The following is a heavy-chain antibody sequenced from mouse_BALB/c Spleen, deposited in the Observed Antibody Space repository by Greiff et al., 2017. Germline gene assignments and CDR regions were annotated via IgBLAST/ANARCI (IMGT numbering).Heavy chain of an antibody. CDR2: IYPGSGST. Sequence: QVQLQQSGPELVRPGESVKISCKGSGYTFTSYWMHWVKQRPGQGLEWIGNIYPGSGSTNYDEKFKSKATLTVDTSSSTAYMQLSSLTSEDSAVYYCTRGELLRFDYWGQGTTLTVSS. CDR3: TRGELLRFDY. D-gene: IGHD1-1*01. J-gene: IGHJ2*01. V-gene: IGHV1-55*01. CDR1: GYTFTSYW.